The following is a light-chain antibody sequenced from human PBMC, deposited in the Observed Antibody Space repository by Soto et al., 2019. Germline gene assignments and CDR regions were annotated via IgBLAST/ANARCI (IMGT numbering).Light chain of an antibody. Sequence: EIVLTQFPDTLSLSPGERATLSCRASQSVSCTSLAWYQHKRGQAPRLLIHGASSRATGIPARFSGSGSGTDFTLTISRLEPEDFAVYYCQQYGGSPRTFGQGTKVEVK. CDR2: GAS. J-gene: IGKJ1*01. CDR3: QQYGGSPRT. V-gene: IGKV3-20*01. CDR1: QSVSCTS.